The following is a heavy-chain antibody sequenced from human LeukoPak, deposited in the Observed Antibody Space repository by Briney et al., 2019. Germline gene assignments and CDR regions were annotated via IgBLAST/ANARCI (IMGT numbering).Heavy chain of an antibody. V-gene: IGHV4-61*02. Sequence: KSSETLSLTCTVSGGSISSGSYYWSWIRQPAGKGLEWIGRIYTSGSTNYNPSLKSRVTISVDTSKNQFSLKLSPVTAADTAVYYCARGAPSSSWGVDYYYYMDVWGKGTTVTVSS. J-gene: IGHJ6*03. CDR3: ARGAPSSSWGVDYYYYMDV. CDR1: GGSISSGSYY. D-gene: IGHD6-13*01. CDR2: IYTSGST.